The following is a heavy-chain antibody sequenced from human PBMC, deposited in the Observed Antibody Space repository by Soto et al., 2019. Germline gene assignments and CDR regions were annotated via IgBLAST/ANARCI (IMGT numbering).Heavy chain of an antibody. D-gene: IGHD6-6*01. J-gene: IGHJ6*02. CDR3: ARDHGLAWAVRPANYYYAMDV. CDR2: ISPYSGNT. CDR1: GYTFTDYA. Sequence: QAQLAQSGPKLKSPGASVKVSCKASGYTFTDYAINWVRQAPGQGFQWVGWISPYSGNTTSAENFFDRVTMTTDTSTRTTYLELRSLRSDDTAVYYCARDHGLAWAVRPANYYYAMDVWGQGTTVTVSS. V-gene: IGHV1-18*04.